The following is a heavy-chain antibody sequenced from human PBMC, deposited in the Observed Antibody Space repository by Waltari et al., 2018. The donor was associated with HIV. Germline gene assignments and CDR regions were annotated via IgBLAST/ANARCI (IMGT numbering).Heavy chain of an antibody. CDR1: SSSFSSAYS. D-gene: IGHD5-12*01. J-gene: IGHJ4*02. CDR2: I. CDR3: ARGDIVATGGFDF. V-gene: IGHV4-38-2*01. Sequence: QVQLQESGPGLVKPSATLSLPCAVSSSSFSSAYSWGWIRQSPGKGLEWIGSISLKSRVTKSVDTSKNQVSLKLSSVTAADTAVYYCARGDIVATGGFDFWGQGTLVTVSS.